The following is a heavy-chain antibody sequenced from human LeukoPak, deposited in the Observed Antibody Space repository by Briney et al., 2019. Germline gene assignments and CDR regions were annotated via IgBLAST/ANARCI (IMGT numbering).Heavy chain of an antibody. J-gene: IGHJ6*03. D-gene: IGHD3-22*01. CDR3: AKGTYYYDSSGYYSNYYYYVDV. V-gene: IGHV3-48*01. Sequence: GGSLRLSCAASGFTFSSYSMNWVRQAPGKGLEWVSYISSSSSTIYYADSVKGRFTISRDNAKNSLYLQMNSLRAEDTALYYCAKGTYYYDSSGYYSNYYYYVDVWGKGTTVTVSS. CDR2: ISSSSSTI. CDR1: GFTFSSYS.